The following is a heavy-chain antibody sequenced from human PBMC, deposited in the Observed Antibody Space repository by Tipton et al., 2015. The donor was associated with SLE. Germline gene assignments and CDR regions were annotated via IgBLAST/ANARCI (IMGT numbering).Heavy chain of an antibody. D-gene: IGHD3-10*01. CDR3: ARVLFAIVAIPGTIYYYSYMYV. J-gene: IGHJ6*03. CDR2: INRSGST. Sequence: TLSLTCAVYGGSFSGYYWSWIRQPPGKGLEWIGEINRSGSTNYNPSLKSRVTISVDTSKNQFSLKLTSVTAADTAVYYCARVLFAIVAIPGTIYYYSYMYVWDKGTTVTVSS. CDR1: GGSFSGYY. V-gene: IGHV4-34*01.